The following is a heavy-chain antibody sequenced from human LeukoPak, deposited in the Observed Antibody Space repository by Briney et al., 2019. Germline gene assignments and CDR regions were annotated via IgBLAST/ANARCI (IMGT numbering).Heavy chain of an antibody. D-gene: IGHD6-13*01. CDR1: GGSISSYY. V-gene: IGHV4-59*01. CDR3: ARAAAVGWGDAFDI. CDR2: IYYSRST. J-gene: IGHJ3*02. Sequence: SETLSLTCTVSGGSISSYYWSWIRQPPGKGLKWIGYIYYSRSTNYNPSLKSRVTISVDTSKNQFSLKLSSVTAADTAVYYCARAAAVGWGDAFDIWGQGTTVTVSS.